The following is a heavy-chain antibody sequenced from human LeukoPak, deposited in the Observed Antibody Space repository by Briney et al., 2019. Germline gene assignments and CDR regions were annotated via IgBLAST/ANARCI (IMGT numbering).Heavy chain of an antibody. V-gene: IGHV1-2*02. D-gene: IGHD3-3*01. CDR3: ATWYDDYGGY. CDR2: IKRNTGGT. J-gene: IGHJ4*02. Sequence: ASEKVSCKASGYTFTGYSIHWVRQAPRQRLQRMGWIKRNTGGTNYAQKFQGRATMTRDTSITTAYMELSSLRSDDSAVYYCATWYDDYGGYWGQGTLVTVSS. CDR1: GYTFTGYS.